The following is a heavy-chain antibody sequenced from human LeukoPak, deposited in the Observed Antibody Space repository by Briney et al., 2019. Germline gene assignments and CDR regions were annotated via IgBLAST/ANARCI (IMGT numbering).Heavy chain of an antibody. Sequence: SETLSLTCAVSGGSISSGGYSWSWIRQPLGTGLEWIGYIYHSGSTYYNPSLKSRVTISVDRSKNQFSLKLSSVTAADTAVYYCAGSGSYYPNWFDPWGQGTLVTVSS. CDR3: AGSGSYYPNWFDP. D-gene: IGHD3-10*01. CDR2: IYHSGST. J-gene: IGHJ5*02. V-gene: IGHV4-30-2*01. CDR1: GGSISSGGYS.